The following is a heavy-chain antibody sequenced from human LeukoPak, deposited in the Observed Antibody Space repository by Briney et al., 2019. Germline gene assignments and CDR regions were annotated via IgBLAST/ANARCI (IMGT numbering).Heavy chain of an antibody. Sequence: SETLSLSCAVYGGSFSRYYWSWIRQPPGKGLEWIGEINHSGSTNYNPSLKSRVTISVDTSKNQFPLKLSSVTAADTAVYYCARVVNYYESKPNWFDPWGQGTLVTVSS. CDR1: GGSFSRYY. D-gene: IGHD3-22*01. V-gene: IGHV4-34*01. CDR2: INHSGST. J-gene: IGHJ5*02. CDR3: ARVVNYYESKPNWFDP.